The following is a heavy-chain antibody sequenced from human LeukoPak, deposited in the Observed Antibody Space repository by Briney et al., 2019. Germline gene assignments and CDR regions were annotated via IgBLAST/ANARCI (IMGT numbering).Heavy chain of an antibody. CDR1: GGSVSSYY. CDR2: IYYSGST. V-gene: IGHV4-59*02. Sequence: PSETLSLACTVSGGSVSSYYWSWIRQPPGKALEWIGYIYYSGSTNYNPSLKSRVTISVDKSKNQFSLKLSSVTAADTAVYYCATYYYDSSGYPNPFDYWGQGTLVTVSS. D-gene: IGHD3-22*01. CDR3: ATYYYDSSGYPNPFDY. J-gene: IGHJ4*02.